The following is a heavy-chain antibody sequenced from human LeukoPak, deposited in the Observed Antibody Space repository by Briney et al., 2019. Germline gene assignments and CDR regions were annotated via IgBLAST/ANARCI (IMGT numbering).Heavy chain of an antibody. CDR2: FDPVDGET. CDR3: ATVDSTY. CDR1: GYTLTELS. Sequence: ASVNVSCKVSGYTLTELSMHWVRQAPGKGLEWMGGFDPVDGETIYTQKFQGRVTMTEDTSTDTAYMELSSLRSEDTAVYYCATVDSTYWGQGTLVTVSS. J-gene: IGHJ4*02. V-gene: IGHV1-24*01. D-gene: IGHD3-3*01.